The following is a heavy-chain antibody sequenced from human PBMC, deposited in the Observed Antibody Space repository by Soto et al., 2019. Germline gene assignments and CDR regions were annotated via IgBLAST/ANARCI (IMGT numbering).Heavy chain of an antibody. D-gene: IGHD3-3*01. Sequence: QVQLVQSGAEVKKPGSSVKVSCKASEGSFSSYAISWVRQAPGQGLEWMGGIIPIFGTANYAQKFQGRVTITADESTSTAYMELSSLRSEATAVYYCARDREVFGVVNALDYWGQGTLVTVSS. J-gene: IGHJ4*02. CDR3: ARDREVFGVVNALDY. CDR2: IIPIFGTA. V-gene: IGHV1-69*01. CDR1: EGSFSSYA.